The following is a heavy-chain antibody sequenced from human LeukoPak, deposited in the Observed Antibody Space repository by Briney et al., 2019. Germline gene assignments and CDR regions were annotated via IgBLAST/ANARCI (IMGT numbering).Heavy chain of an antibody. D-gene: IGHD3-22*01. V-gene: IGHV1-69*13. J-gene: IGHJ1*01. CDR2: IIPIFGSS. CDR3: ARGTPSGYYYRPFQH. Sequence: SVKVSCKASGGTFNNYAINWVRQAPGQGLEWMGGIIPIFGSSNYAQKFQGRVTITADESTTTAYMELSSVTAADTAVYYCARGTPSGYYYRPFQHWGQGTLVTVSS. CDR1: GGTFNNYA.